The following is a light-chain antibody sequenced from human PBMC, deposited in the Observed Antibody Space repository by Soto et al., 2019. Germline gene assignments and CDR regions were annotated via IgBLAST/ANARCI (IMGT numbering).Light chain of an antibody. CDR1: SSNIGNNY. CDR2: ENN. CDR3: ATWDSSLSGGV. J-gene: IGLJ1*01. Sequence: QSVLTQPPSVSAAPGQKVTISCSGSSSNIGNNYVSWYQQLPGTAPKLLIYENNKRPSGIPDRFSGSKSGTSATLGITGLETGDEADYYCATWDSSLSGGVFGTGTKVTVL. V-gene: IGLV1-51*02.